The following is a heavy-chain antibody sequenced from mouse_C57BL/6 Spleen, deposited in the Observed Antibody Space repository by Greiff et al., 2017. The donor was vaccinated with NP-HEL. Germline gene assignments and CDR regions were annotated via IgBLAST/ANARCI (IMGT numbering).Heavy chain of an antibody. V-gene: IGHV5-4*01. CDR3: AGLVFAY. Sequence: EVQLQESGGGLVKPGGSLKLSCAASGFTFSSYAMSWVRQTPEKRLEWVATISDGGSYTYYPDNVKGRFTISRDNAKNNLYLQMSHLKSEDTAMYYCAGLVFAYWGQGTLVTVSA. J-gene: IGHJ3*01. D-gene: IGHD6-2*01. CDR1: GFTFSSYA. CDR2: ISDGGSYT.